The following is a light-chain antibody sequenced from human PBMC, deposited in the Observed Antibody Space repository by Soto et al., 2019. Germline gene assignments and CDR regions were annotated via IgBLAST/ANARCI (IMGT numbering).Light chain of an antibody. J-gene: IGKJ1*01. V-gene: IGKV3-11*01. CDR2: DAS. CDR1: QSITTS. CDR3: LQRSNWPRT. Sequence: EIVLTQSPATLSLSPGERAALSCRASQSITTSLAWYQQKPGQAPRLLIYDASNRATGIPARFSGSGSGTDCTLTISSLESADFAVYYCLQRSNWPRTCGQGTKVEIK.